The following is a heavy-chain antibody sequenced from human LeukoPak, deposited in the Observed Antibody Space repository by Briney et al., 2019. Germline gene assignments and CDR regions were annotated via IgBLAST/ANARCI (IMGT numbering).Heavy chain of an antibody. CDR3: ARDSAARNYDWFDP. V-gene: IGHV4-31*03. CDR1: GGSISSGGYY. CDR2: VHYSGNT. Sequence: SETLSLTCTVSGGSISSGGYYWSWIRQHPGKGLEWIGYVHYSGNTYYNPSLKSRITISVDTSKNQFSLKLSSVTAADTAVYYCARDSAARNYDWFDPWGQGALVTVSS. D-gene: IGHD1-7*01. J-gene: IGHJ5*02.